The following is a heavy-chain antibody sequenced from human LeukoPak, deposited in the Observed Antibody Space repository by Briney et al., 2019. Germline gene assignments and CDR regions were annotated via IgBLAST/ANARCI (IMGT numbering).Heavy chain of an antibody. CDR3: ARESGTGAFDI. CDR2: ISSSSSYI. J-gene: IGHJ3*02. CDR1: GFTFSSYS. V-gene: IGHV3-21*01. Sequence: GGSLRLSCAASGFTFSSYSMNWVRQAPGKGLEWISSISSSSSYIYCADSVKGRFTISRDNAKNSLYLQMNSLRAEDTAVYYCARESGTGAFDIWGQGTMVTVSS. D-gene: IGHD3-10*01.